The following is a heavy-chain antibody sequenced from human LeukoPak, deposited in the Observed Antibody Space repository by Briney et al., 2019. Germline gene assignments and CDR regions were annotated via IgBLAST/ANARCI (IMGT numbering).Heavy chain of an antibody. J-gene: IGHJ6*03. Sequence: GGSLRLSCAGYGFTVSSNYMSWVRQAPGKGLEWVSVIYSGGSTYYADSVKGRFTISRDNSKNTLYLQMNSLRAEDTAVYYCASGSGSYRTPYYYMVVWGTGTTVTVSS. CDR2: IYSGGST. D-gene: IGHD3-10*01. CDR3: ASGSGSYRTPYYYMVV. CDR1: GFTVSSNY. V-gene: IGHV3-53*01.